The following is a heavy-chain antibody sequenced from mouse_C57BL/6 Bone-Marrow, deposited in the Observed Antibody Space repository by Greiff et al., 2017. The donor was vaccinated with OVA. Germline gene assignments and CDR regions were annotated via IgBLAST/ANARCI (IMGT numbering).Heavy chain of an antibody. CDR2: ISSGGSYT. Sequence: EVMLVESGGDLVKPGGSLQLSCAASGFTFSSYGMSWVRQTPDKRLEWVATISSGGSYTYYPDSVKGRFTISRDNAKNTLYLQMSSLKSEDTAMYYCARLRDYDYWGQGTTLTVSS. J-gene: IGHJ2*01. V-gene: IGHV5-6*01. CDR3: ARLRDYDY. CDR1: GFTFSSYG. D-gene: IGHD2-4*01.